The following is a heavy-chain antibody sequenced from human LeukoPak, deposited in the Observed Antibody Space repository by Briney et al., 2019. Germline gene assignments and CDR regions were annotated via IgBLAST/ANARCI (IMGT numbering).Heavy chain of an antibody. V-gene: IGHV1-18*01. CDR3: ARLSPFDSSGYSMDAFDI. D-gene: IGHD3-22*01. CDR1: GYTFSSYG. J-gene: IGHJ3*02. CDR2: ISTHTGNT. Sequence: GASVKVSCKASGYTFSSYGISWVRQAPGQGLEWMGWISTHTGNTNHAQNFQVRVTLTTDTSTSTAYMELRSLRSDDTAVYYCARLSPFDSSGYSMDAFDIWGQGTMVTVSS.